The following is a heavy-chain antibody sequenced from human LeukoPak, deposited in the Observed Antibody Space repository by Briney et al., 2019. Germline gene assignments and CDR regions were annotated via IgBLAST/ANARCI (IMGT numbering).Heavy chain of an antibody. D-gene: IGHD2-15*01. CDR1: AFTFSSNG. Sequence: GGSLRLSCAASAFTFSSNGMHWVRQAPGKGLEWVAVISYDGSDKYYADSVKGRFTISRDNSKSTLYLEMNSLRAEDTALYYCAKDGGRGSGGSRSDDYYGMDVWGQGTTVTVSS. CDR2: ISYDGSDK. J-gene: IGHJ6*02. CDR3: AKDGGRGSGGSRSDDYYGMDV. V-gene: IGHV3-30*18.